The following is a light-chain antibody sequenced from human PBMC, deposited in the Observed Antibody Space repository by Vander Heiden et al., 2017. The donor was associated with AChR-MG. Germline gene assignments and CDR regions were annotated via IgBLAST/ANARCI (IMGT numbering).Light chain of an antibody. CDR1: SSDVGGYNY. CDR2: EVS. V-gene: IGLV2-8*01. Sequence: QSALTQPPSASGSPGQPVTISCTGTSSDVGGYNYVSWYQEHPGKAPKLMIYEVSKRPPGVPDRFSGSKSGNTASLTVSGLQAEDEADYYCSSYAGSNNYVFGTGTKVTVL. CDR3: SSYAGSNNYV. J-gene: IGLJ1*01.